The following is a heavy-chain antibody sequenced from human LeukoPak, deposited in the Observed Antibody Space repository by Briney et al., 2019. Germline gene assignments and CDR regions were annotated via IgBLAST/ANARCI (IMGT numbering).Heavy chain of an antibody. Sequence: GGSLRLSCAAPGFTFSSYAMSWVRQAPGKGLEWVSAISGSGGGTYYADSVKGRFTISRDNSKNTLYLQMNSLRAEDTAVYYCAKSGRNSYGVDVWGQGTTVTVSS. V-gene: IGHV3-23*01. CDR2: ISGSGGGT. CDR1: GFTFSSYA. J-gene: IGHJ6*02. CDR3: AKSGRNSYGVDV.